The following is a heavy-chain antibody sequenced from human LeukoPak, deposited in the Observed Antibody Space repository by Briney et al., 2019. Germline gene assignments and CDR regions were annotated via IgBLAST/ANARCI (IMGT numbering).Heavy chain of an antibody. J-gene: IGHJ4*02. CDR1: GGSISSNY. Sequence: SETLSLTCTVSGGSISSNYWSWIRQPPGKGLEWIGYIYYSGSTNYNPSLKSRVTISVDTSKNQFSLKLSSVTAADTAAYYCARDTSRAVADYWGQGTLVTVSS. D-gene: IGHD6-19*01. CDR2: IYYSGST. CDR3: ARDTSRAVADY. V-gene: IGHV4-59*01.